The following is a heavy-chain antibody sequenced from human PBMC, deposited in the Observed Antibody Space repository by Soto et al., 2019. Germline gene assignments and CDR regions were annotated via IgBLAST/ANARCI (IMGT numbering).Heavy chain of an antibody. CDR1: GFTFSSYA. Sequence: EVQLLESGGGLVQPGGSLRLSCAASGFTFSSYAMSWVRQAPGKGLEWVSAISGSGGSTYYADSVKGRFTISRDNSKNTLYLQMNSLRAEDTAVYYCARGDTGGGYSYGWGLYFDYWGQGTLVTVSS. J-gene: IGHJ4*02. CDR2: ISGSGGST. D-gene: IGHD5-18*01. CDR3: ARGDTGGGYSYGWGLYFDY. V-gene: IGHV3-23*01.